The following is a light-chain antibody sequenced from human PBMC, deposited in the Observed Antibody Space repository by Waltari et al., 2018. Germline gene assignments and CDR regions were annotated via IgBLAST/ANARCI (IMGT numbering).Light chain of an antibody. J-gene: IGLJ2*01. CDR2: DFI. Sequence: QSALTQPRSVSGSPGQSVTISCTGTSSDVGGYHYVSWYQQHPGTAPKLMIYDFIKRPSGVPDRFSGSKSGNTASLTISGRQAEDEADYDCCSYAGSYTHVVFGGGTKLTVL. CDR1: SSDVGGYHY. CDR3: CSYAGSYTHVV. V-gene: IGLV2-11*01.